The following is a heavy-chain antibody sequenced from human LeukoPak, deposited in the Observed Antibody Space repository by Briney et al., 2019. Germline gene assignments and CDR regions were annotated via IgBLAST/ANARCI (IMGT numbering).Heavy chain of an antibody. CDR1: GFTFSSYA. J-gene: IGHJ3*02. CDR2: ISYDGSNK. Sequence: GGSLRLSCAASGFTFSSYAIHWVRQAPGKGLEWVALISYDGSNKYYADSVKGRFTISRDNSKNTLYLQMNSLRAEDTTMYYCARGGPLSYSGSLYGAFDIWGQGTMVTVSS. D-gene: IGHD1-26*01. CDR3: ARGGPLSYSGSLYGAFDI. V-gene: IGHV3-30-3*01.